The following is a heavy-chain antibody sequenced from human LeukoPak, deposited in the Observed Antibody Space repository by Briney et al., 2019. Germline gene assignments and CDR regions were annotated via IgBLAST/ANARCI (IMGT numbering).Heavy chain of an antibody. CDR3: ARLNQWELLFDY. CDR2: IYYSGST. D-gene: IGHD1-26*01. V-gene: IGHV4-39*01. J-gene: IGHJ4*02. Sequence: SETLSLTCTVSGGSISSSSYYWGWIRQPPGKGLEWIGSIYYSGSTYYNPSLKSRVTISVDTSKNQFSLKLSSVTAADTAVYYRARLNQWELLFDYWGQGTLVTVSS. CDR1: GGSISSSSYY.